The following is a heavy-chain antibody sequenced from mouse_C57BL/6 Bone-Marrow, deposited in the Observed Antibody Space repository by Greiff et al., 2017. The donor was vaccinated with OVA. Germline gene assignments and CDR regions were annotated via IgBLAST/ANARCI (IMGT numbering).Heavy chain of an antibody. Sequence: DVLLVESGGGLVQPKGSLKLSCAASGFTFNTYAMHWVRQAPGQGLEWVARIRSKSSNYATYYAVSVKDRFTISRDDPQSMLYLQMNNLNTEDTAMYDCVRDGYGSPYWYFDVWGTGTTVTVSS. D-gene: IGHD1-1*01. CDR3: VRDGYGSPYWYFDV. CDR1: GFTFNTYA. V-gene: IGHV10-3*01. J-gene: IGHJ1*03. CDR2: IRSKSSNYAT.